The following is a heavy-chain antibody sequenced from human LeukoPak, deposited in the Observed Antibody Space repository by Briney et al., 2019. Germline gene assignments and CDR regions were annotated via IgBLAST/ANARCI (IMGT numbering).Heavy chain of an antibody. CDR1: GDSIISSGYY. V-gene: IGHV4-39*07. CDR2: IYYSGTT. J-gene: IGHJ4*02. D-gene: IGHD3-22*01. Sequence: SETLSLTCTVSGDSIISSGYYWAWIRQPPGKGLEWLGSIYYSGTTYYNPSLKSRLTMSVDKPRNQFSLKLDYVTAADTAIYYCVRVLNSDNIGYHRAVDFWGQGTLVTVSS. CDR3: VRVLNSDNIGYHRAVDF.